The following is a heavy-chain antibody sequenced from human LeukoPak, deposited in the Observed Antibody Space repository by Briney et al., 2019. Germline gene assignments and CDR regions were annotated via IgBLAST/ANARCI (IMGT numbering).Heavy chain of an antibody. CDR1: GGSFSGYY. CDR2: INHSGST. J-gene: IGHJ5*02. Sequence: SETLPLTCAVYGGSFSGYYWSWIRQPPGKGLEWIGEINHSGSTNYNPSLKSRVTISVDTSKNQFSLKLSSVTAADTAVYYCARGTGYANWFDPWGQGTLVTVSS. D-gene: IGHD5-18*01. CDR3: ARGTGYANWFDP. V-gene: IGHV4-34*01.